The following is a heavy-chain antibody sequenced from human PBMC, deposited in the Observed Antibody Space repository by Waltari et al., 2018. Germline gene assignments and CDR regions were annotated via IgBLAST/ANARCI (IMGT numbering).Heavy chain of an antibody. V-gene: IGHV4-34*01. Sequence: QVQLQQWGAGLLKPSETLSLTCAVYGGSFSGYYWSWIRQPPGKGLEWIGEINHSGSTNYNPSLKSRVTISVDTSKNQFSLKLSSVTAADTAVYYCARAGYSSGAVYFDYWGQGTLVTVSS. J-gene: IGHJ4*02. CDR1: GGSFSGYY. CDR2: INHSGST. CDR3: ARAGYSSGAVYFDY. D-gene: IGHD6-25*01.